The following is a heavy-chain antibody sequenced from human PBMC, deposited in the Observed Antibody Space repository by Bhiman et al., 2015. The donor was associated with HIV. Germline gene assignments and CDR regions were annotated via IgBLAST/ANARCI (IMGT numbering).Heavy chain of an antibody. CDR1: GFTFSTYW. Sequence: EVQLVESGGGLVQPGGSLRLSCAASGFTFSTYWMSWVRQAPGKGLEWVANIKQDGSEKYYVDSVKGRFTISRDNSKNTLYLQMNSLRAEDTAVYYCARLPFGAYHYYYMDVWGKGTTVTVSS. CDR2: IKQDGSEK. V-gene: IGHV3-7*02. D-gene: IGHD3-16*01. CDR3: ARLPFGAYHYYYMDV. J-gene: IGHJ6*03.